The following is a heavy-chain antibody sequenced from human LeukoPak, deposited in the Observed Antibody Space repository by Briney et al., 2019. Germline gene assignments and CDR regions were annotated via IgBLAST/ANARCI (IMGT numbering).Heavy chain of an antibody. Sequence: SETLSLTCTVSGGSISSSSYYWGWIRQPPGKGLEWIGSIYYGGSTYYNSSLKSRVTISVDISKNQFSLKLSSVTAADTAVYYCARLGPAAGTSFDYWGQGTLVTVSS. CDR1: GGSISSSSYY. V-gene: IGHV4-39*07. CDR2: IYYGGST. J-gene: IGHJ4*02. D-gene: IGHD6-13*01. CDR3: ARLGPAAGTSFDY.